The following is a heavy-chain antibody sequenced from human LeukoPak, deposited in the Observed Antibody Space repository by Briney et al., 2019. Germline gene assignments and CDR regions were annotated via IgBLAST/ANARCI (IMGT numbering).Heavy chain of an antibody. CDR3: ARGDDYDDY. Sequence: GASVKVSCKASGGTFSSYAISWVRQAPGQGLEWMGRIIPIFGIANYAQKFQGRVTITADKSTSTAYMELSSLRSEDTAVYYCARGDDYDDYWGQGTLVTVSS. V-gene: IGHV1-69*04. CDR2: IIPIFGIA. J-gene: IGHJ4*02. CDR1: GGTFSSYA.